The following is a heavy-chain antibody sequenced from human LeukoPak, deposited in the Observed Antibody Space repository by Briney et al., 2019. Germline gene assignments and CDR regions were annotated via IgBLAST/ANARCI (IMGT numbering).Heavy chain of an antibody. Sequence: SVTVSCKASGGTFSSYAISWVRQAPGQGLAWMGGIIPIFGTANYEQKFQGRGTITTDESTSTAYMELSSLRSEDPARDYGARDDSSGYPACDIWGEGTRVSVSS. CDR3: ARDDSSGYPACDI. CDR1: GGTFSSYA. D-gene: IGHD3-22*01. CDR2: IIPIFGTA. V-gene: IGHV1-69*05. J-gene: IGHJ3*02.